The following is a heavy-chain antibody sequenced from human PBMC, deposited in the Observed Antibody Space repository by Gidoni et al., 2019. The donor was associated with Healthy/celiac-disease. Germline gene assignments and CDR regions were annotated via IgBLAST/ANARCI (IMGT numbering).Heavy chain of an antibody. D-gene: IGHD6-13*01. CDR2: IYYSGST. CDR3: ARRLAADDAFDI. CDR1: GGSISSSRYY. V-gene: IGHV4-39*01. Sequence: QLQLQESGPGLVKPSETLSLTCTVSGGSISSSRYYWGWIRQPPGKGLEWIGSIYYSGSTYYNPSLKSRVTISVDTSKNQFSLKLSSVTAADTAVYYCARRLAADDAFDIWGQGTMVTVSS. J-gene: IGHJ3*02.